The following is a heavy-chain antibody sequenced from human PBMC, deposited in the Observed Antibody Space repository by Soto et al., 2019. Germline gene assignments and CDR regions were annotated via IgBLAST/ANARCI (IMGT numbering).Heavy chain of an antibody. Sequence: EVQLLESGGGLVQPGGSLRLSCAASGFTFSSYAMNWVRQAPGKGLEWVSAISGSGGSTYYADSVKGRFTISRDNSKNTLYLQMNSLRAEDTAVYYCAKEVYCSSTSCYYYMDVWGTGTTVTVSS. CDR3: AKEVYCSSTSCYYYMDV. CDR2: ISGSGGST. D-gene: IGHD2-2*01. J-gene: IGHJ6*03. CDR1: GFTFSSYA. V-gene: IGHV3-23*01.